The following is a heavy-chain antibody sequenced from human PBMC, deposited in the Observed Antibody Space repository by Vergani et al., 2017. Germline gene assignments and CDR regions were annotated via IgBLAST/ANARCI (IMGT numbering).Heavy chain of an antibody. CDR2: ISYDGSNK. D-gene: IGHD2-15*01. V-gene: IGHV3-30-3*01. CDR1: GFTFSSYA. J-gene: IGHJ4*02. CDR3: AREGGGYGSGGSCLRGAYFDY. Sequence: QVQLVESGGGVVQPGRSLRLSCEASGFTFSSYAMHWVRQAPGKGLEWVAVISYDGSNKYYADSVKGRFTISRDNSKNTLYLQMNSLRAEDTAVYYCAREGGGYGSGGSCLRGAYFDYWGQGTLVTVSS.